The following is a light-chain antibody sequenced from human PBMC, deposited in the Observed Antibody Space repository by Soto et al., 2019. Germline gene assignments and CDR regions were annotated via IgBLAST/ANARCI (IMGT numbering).Light chain of an antibody. CDR1: QALSNY. CDR2: SAS. Sequence: SQLSQSSSVLSASVGDTVTITCRASQALSNYLAWYQQKPGKAPDLLIYSASTLQSGVPSRFSGSGSETEFSLTIRAVQPEYFATYDCQQISRYTLTFGRGTKVNI. J-gene: IGKJ4*01. CDR3: QQISRYTLT. V-gene: IGKV1-9*01.